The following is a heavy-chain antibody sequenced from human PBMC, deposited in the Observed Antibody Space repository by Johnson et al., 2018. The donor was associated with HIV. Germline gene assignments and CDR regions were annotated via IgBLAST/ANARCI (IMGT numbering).Heavy chain of an antibody. J-gene: IGHJ3*02. Sequence: QVQLVESGGGVVQPGRYLRLSCAASGFTFSSYGMHWVRQAPGKGLEWVAVISYDGSNTYYADSVKGRFTISRDSSKNTLFLQMNSLRAEDTAVYYCAKGGSAVAVAFDIWGQGTVVTVSS. CDR2: ISYDGSNT. CDR1: GFTFSSYG. D-gene: IGHD6-19*01. V-gene: IGHV3-30*19. CDR3: AKGGSAVAVAFDI.